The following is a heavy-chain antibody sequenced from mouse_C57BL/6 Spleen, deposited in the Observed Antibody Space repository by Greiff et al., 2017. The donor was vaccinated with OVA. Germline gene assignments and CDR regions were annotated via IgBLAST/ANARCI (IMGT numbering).Heavy chain of an antibody. V-gene: IGHV5-6*01. CDR2: ISSGGSYT. CDR3: ARHGGITTVVDAMDY. D-gene: IGHD1-1*01. Sequence: EVMLVESGGDLVKPGGSLKLSCAASGFTFSSYGMSWVRPTPDKRLEWVATISSGGSYTYYPDSVKGRFTISRDNAKNTLYLQMSSLKSEDTAMDYWARHGGITTVVDAMDYWGQGTSVTVSS. J-gene: IGHJ4*01. CDR1: GFTFSSYG.